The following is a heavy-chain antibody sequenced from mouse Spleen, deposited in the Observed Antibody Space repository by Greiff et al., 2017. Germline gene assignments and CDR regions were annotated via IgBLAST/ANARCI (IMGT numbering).Heavy chain of an antibody. V-gene: IGHV2-6-1*01. CDR2: IWSDGST. CDR3: ARQNYDYAMDY. CDR1: GFSLTSYG. J-gene: IGHJ4*01. D-gene: IGHD1-1*01. Sequence: VKVVESGPGLVAPSQSLSITCTISGFSLTSYGVHWVRQPPGKGLEWLVVIWSDGSTTYNSALKSRLSISKDNSKSQVFLKVNSLQADDTAMYYCARQNYDYAMDYWGQGTSVTVSS.